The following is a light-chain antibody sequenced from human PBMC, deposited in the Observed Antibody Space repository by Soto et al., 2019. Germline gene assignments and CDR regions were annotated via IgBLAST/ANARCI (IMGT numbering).Light chain of an antibody. J-gene: IGKJ1*01. V-gene: IGKV3D-20*01. CDR3: QQLYNYPRT. Sequence: EIVLTQSPATLSLSPGERATLSCGASQSVSRNCLAWYQQKPGLAPSLLIYDASSRATGIPDRFSGSGSGTDFTLTISRLEPEDSAVYYCQQLYNYPRTFGQGTKIEIK. CDR1: QSVSRNC. CDR2: DAS.